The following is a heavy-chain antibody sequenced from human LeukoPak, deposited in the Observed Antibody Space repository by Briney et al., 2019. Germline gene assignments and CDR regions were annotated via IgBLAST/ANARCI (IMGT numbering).Heavy chain of an antibody. D-gene: IGHD3-10*01. J-gene: IGHJ4*02. CDR2: TSASGGST. CDR3: AKDLGSGSYYAAFDY. V-gene: IGHV3-23*01. CDR1: GFTVSSYA. Sequence: GGSLRLSCAASGFTVSSYAMTWVRQAPGKGLEWVSGTSASGGSTYYADSVKGRFTISRDNFNNTLYLQMYSLRADDTAVYFCAKDLGSGSYYAAFDYWGQGTLVTVSP.